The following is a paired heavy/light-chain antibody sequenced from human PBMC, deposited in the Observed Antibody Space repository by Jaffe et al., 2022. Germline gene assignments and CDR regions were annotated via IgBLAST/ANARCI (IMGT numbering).Light chain of an antibody. Sequence: EIVLTQSPATLSLSPGERATLSCRASQSVSSYLAWYQQKPGQAPRLLIYDASNRATGIPARFSGSGSGTDFTLTISSLEPEDFAVYYCQQRSNWPPVYTFGQGTKLEIK. CDR3: QQRSNWPPVYT. CDR1: QSVSSY. V-gene: IGKV3-11*01. CDR2: DAS. J-gene: IGKJ2*01.
Heavy chain of an antibody. CDR2: IIPIFGTA. V-gene: IGHV1-69*05. CDR3: AREGDGGSCYGCMGEGLDY. J-gene: IGHJ4*02. CDR1: GGTFSSYA. Sequence: QVQLVQSGAEVKKPGSSVKVSCKASGGTFSSYAISWVRQAPGQGLEWMGGIIPIFGTANYAQKFQGRVTITTDESTSTAYMELSSLRSEDTAVYYCAREGDGGSCYGCMGEGLDYWGQGTLVTVSS. D-gene: IGHD2-15*01.